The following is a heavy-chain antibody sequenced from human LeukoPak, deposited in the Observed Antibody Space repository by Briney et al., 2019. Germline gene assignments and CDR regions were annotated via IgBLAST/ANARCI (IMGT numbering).Heavy chain of an antibody. CDR2: IIPIFGTA. D-gene: IGHD1-26*01. V-gene: IGHV1-69*05. Sequence: SVKVSCKASGGAFSNYDISWVRQAPGQGLEWMGRIIPIFGTANYAQKFQGRVTITTDESTSTAYMELSSLRSEDTAVYYCARRLSGSYPYYFDYWGQGTLVTVSS. CDR3: ARRLSGSYPYYFDY. CDR1: GGAFSNYD. J-gene: IGHJ4*02.